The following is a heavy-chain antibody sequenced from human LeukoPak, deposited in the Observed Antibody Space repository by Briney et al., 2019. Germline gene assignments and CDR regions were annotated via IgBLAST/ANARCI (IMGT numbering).Heavy chain of an antibody. D-gene: IGHD3-16*02. CDR1: GESFSGYY. CDR3: ARLGDLRLGELSLNY. J-gene: IGHJ4*02. V-gene: IGHV4-34*01. Sequence: PSETLSLTCAVYGESFSGYYWSWIRQPPGKGLEWIGEINHSGSTNYNPSLKSRVTISVDTSKNQFSLKLSSVTAADTAVYYCARLGDLRLGELSLNYWGQGTLVTVSS. CDR2: INHSGST.